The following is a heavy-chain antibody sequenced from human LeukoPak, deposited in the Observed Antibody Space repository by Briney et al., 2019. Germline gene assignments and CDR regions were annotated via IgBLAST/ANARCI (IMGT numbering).Heavy chain of an antibody. CDR3: ASSGNYYTRLDV. CDR2: IFYGGNS. D-gene: IGHD1-26*01. V-gene: IGHV4-30-2*01. J-gene: IGHJ6*04. Sequence: SQTLSLTCTVSGVSISSDAYSWSWIRQPPGKGLEWIGYIFYGGNSYYSPSLKSRVTISVDRSKHQFSLKLNSVTAADTAVYYCASSGNYYTRLDVWGKGTTVTVSS. CDR1: GVSISSDAYS.